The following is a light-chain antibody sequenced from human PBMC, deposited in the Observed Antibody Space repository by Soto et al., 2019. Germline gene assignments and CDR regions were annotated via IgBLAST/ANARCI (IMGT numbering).Light chain of an antibody. CDR2: EGS. CDR1: SSDVGSYNL. CDR3: CSYAGSRV. Sequence: QSALTQPASVSGSPGQSITISCTGTSSDVGSYNLVSWYQQHPGKAPKLMIYEGSKRPSGVSNRFSGSKSGTTASLTISVLQAEDEADYYCCSYAGSRVFGGGTKLPVL. V-gene: IGLV2-23*01. J-gene: IGLJ3*02.